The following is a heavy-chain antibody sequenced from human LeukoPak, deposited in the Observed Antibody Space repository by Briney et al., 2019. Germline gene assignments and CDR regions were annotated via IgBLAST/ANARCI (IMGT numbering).Heavy chain of an antibody. CDR2: INHSGST. Sequence: PSETLSLTCAVYGGSFSGYYWSWIRQPPGKGLEWIGEINHSGSTNYNPSLKSRVTISVDTSKNQFSLKLSSVTAADTAVYYCAREGRSRWLHNKGGFCWGQGTLVTVSS. CDR3: AREGRSRWLHNKGGFC. CDR1: GGSFSGYY. D-gene: IGHD5-24*01. V-gene: IGHV4-34*01. J-gene: IGHJ4*02.